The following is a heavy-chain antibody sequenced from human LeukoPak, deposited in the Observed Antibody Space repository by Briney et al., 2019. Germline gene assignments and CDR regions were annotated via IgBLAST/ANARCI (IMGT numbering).Heavy chain of an antibody. CDR1: GFTFDDYA. V-gene: IGHV3-9*03. CDR2: ISWNSGSI. Sequence: GRSLRLSCAASGFTFDDYAMHWVRQAPGKGLEWVSGISWNSGSIGYADSVKGRFTISRDNAKNSLYLQMNSLRAEDMALYYCAKDAPGYPRSPFDYWGQGTLVTVSS. J-gene: IGHJ4*02. D-gene: IGHD3-9*01. CDR3: AKDAPGYPRSPFDY.